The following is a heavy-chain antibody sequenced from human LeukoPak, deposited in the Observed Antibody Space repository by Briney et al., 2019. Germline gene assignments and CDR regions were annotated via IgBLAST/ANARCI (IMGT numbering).Heavy chain of an antibody. CDR2: INPNSGGT. J-gene: IGHJ4*02. CDR3: ARGSVSPWYSSGWSVDY. Sequence: ASVKVSCKASGYTFTGYYMHWVRQAPGQGLEWMGWINPNSGGTNYAQKFQGRVTMTRDTSISTAYMELSRLRSDDTAVYYCARGSVSPWYSSGWSVDYWGQGTLVTVSS. V-gene: IGHV1-2*02. CDR1: GYTFTGYY. D-gene: IGHD6-19*01.